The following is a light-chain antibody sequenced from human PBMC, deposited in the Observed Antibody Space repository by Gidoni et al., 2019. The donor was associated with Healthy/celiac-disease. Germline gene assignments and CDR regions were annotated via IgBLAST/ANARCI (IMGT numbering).Light chain of an antibody. CDR1: SSNIGSNT. CDR2: SNN. V-gene: IGLV1-44*01. CDR3: AAWDDSLNGLV. Sequence: QSVLTPPPSASGTPGQWVTISCSGSSSNIGSNTVNWYQQLPGTAPKLLIYSNNQRPSGVPDRFSGSKSGTSASLAISGLQSEDEADYYCAAWDDSLNGLVFGTGTKVTVL. J-gene: IGLJ1*01.